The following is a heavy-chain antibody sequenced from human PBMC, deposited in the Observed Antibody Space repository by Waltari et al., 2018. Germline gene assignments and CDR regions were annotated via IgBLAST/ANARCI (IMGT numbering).Heavy chain of an antibody. J-gene: IGHJ4*02. CDR2: INGDGSTT. CDR3: ARDPGYGDYVGFYDY. V-gene: IGHV3-74*01. CDR1: GLTFSSHW. Sequence: EVQLVESGGGLVQPGGSLRLSCVASGLTFSSHWMHWVRQAPGKGLVWVSRINGDGSTTNYADSVKGRFTISRDNAKNTLYLQMNSLRAEDTAVYYCARDPGYGDYVGFYDYWGQGTLVTVSS. D-gene: IGHD4-17*01.